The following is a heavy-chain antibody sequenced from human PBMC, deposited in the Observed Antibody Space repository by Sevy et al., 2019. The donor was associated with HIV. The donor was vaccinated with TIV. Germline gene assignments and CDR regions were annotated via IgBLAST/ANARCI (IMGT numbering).Heavy chain of an antibody. V-gene: IGHV4-34*01. D-gene: IGHD4-17*01. CDR2: IDHSGRS. CDR3: ARGPKPLRSDYGDYRGVGYYFDS. J-gene: IGHJ4*02. CDR1: GESFSNYY. Sequence: SDTLSLTCAVYGESFSNYYWSWIRLSPGKGLESIGEIDHSGRSDYIPSLKSRVTMSVDTSKNQFSLKLTSVTAADTAVYYCARGPKPLRSDYGDYRGVGYYFDSWGQGTLVTVSS.